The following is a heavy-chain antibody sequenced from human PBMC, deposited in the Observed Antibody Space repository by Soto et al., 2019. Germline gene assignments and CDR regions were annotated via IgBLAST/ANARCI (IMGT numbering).Heavy chain of an antibody. CDR2: IYYSRST. V-gene: IGHV4-30-4*01. J-gene: IGHJ3*02. Sequence: SETLSLTCTVSGGSISSGDYYWSWIRQPPGKDLEWIGYIYYSRSTYYNPSLKSRVTISVDTTKKQYSQKQSSITATETAMYYFARRRIQGYSYGTHAFDIWGQGTMVTVSS. CDR3: ARRRIQGYSYGTHAFDI. D-gene: IGHD5-18*01. CDR1: GGSISSGDYY.